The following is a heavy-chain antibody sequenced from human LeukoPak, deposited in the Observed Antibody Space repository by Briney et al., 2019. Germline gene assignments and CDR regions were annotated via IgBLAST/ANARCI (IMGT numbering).Heavy chain of an antibody. CDR1: GFTFSSYS. J-gene: IGHJ4*02. D-gene: IGHD3-10*01. Sequence: GGSLRLSCAASGFTFSSYSMNWVRQAPGKGLEWVSSISSSSSYIYYADSVKGRFTISRDSAKNSLYLQMNSLRAEDTAVYYCASETYYYGSGSPRVDYWGQGTLVTVSS. CDR3: ASETYYYGSGSPRVDY. CDR2: ISSSSSYI. V-gene: IGHV3-21*03.